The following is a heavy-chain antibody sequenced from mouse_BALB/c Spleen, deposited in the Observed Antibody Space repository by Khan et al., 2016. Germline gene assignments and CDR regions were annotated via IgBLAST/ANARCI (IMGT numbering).Heavy chain of an antibody. Sequence: VELVESGPGLVAPSQSLSITCTVSGFSLTNSGVHWIRQPPGKGLEWLGVIWPGGSTDYNSALMSRLSITKDNSQNQVFLKMLSLQTDDTAMYYCARDDQDYDAWFASWGQGTLVIVSA. CDR3: ARDDQDYDAWFAS. CDR1: GFSLTNSG. V-gene: IGHV2-9*02. J-gene: IGHJ3*01. CDR2: IWPGGST. D-gene: IGHD2-4*01.